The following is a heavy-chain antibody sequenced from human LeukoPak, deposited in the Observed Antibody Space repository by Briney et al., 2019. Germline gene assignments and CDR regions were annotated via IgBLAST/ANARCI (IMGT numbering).Heavy chain of an antibody. CDR3: ARNRWLDSSGYTPEDYYGMDV. V-gene: IGHV4-59*08. J-gene: IGHJ6*02. CDR2: IYYSGST. Sequence: PSETLSLTCTVSGGSISSYYWSWLRQPPGKGLEWIGYIYYSGSTNYNPSLKSRVNISVDTSKNQFSLKLSSVTAADTAVYYCARNRWLDSSGYTPEDYYGMDVWGQGTTVTVSS. D-gene: IGHD3-22*01. CDR1: GGSISSYY.